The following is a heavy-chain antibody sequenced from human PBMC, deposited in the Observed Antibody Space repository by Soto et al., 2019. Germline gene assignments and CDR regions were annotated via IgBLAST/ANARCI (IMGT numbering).Heavy chain of an antibody. CDR3: AKDQIDGYNLRSWVAFDI. D-gene: IGHD5-12*01. V-gene: IGHV3-30*18. CDR1: GFTFSSYG. J-gene: IGHJ3*02. CDR2: ISYDGSNK. Sequence: GGSLRLSCAASGFTFSSYGMHWVRQAPGKGLEWVAVISYDGSNKYYADSVKGRFTISRDNSKNTLYLQMNSLRAEDTAVYYCAKDQIDGYNLRSWVAFDIWGQGTMVNVSS.